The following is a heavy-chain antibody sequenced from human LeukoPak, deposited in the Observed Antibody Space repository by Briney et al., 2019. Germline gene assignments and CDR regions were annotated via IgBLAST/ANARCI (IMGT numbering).Heavy chain of an antibody. CDR2: IKQDGSEK. V-gene: IGHV3-7*01. D-gene: IGHD2-2*01. CDR3: ARASKGIIVVQAAPNYFYYFMDV. J-gene: IGHJ6*03. CDR1: GFTFSSYW. Sequence: GGSLRLSCAASGFTFSSYWMHWVRQAPGKGLEWGANIKQDGSEKYYVDSVKGRFTISRDNAKNSLYLQMNSLRAEDTAVYYCARASKGIIVVQAAPNYFYYFMDVWGKGTTVTVSS.